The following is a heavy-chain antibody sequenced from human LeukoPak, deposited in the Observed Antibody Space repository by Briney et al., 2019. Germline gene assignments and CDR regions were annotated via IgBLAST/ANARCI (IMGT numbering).Heavy chain of an antibody. V-gene: IGHV3-23*01. CDR2: IGGGGSS. D-gene: IGHD3-10*01. CDR3: VKGVTMVRGSREFDY. CDR1: GFSFSNSA. J-gene: IGHJ4*02. Sequence: PGASLRLSCAASGFSFSNSAMTWVRQASGKGLEWVSSIGGGGSSYYAGSVKGRFTISRDNSKNTVYLQMNNLRAEDTAIFYCVKGVTMVRGSREFDYWGQGTLVTVSS.